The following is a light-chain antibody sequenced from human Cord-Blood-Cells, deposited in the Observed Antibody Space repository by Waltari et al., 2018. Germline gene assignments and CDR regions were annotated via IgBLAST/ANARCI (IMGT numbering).Light chain of an antibody. Sequence: QSALTQPRSVSGSPGQSVTISCTGTSSDVGGYNYVSWYQQHPGKAPKLMIYDVSKRPSRVPDRFAGSKAGNTASLAISGLQAEEEADYYCCSYAGSYTWVFGGGTKLTVL. J-gene: IGLJ3*02. CDR1: SSDVGGYNY. V-gene: IGLV2-11*01. CDR3: CSYAGSYTWV. CDR2: DVS.